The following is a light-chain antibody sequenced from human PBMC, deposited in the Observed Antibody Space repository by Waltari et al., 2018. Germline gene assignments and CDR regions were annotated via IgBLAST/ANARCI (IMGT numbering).Light chain of an antibody. CDR1: QSLSSS. J-gene: IGKJ2*01. V-gene: IGKV3-11*01. CDR3: QQRTNRPRMYT. CDR2: DVS. Sequence: EIVLTQSPGTLSLSPGERATLSCRASQSLSSSLAGYQQRPGQAPRLLIYDVSNRASGIPARFSGSGSGTDFTLTISSLEPEDFAVYYCQQRTNRPRMYTFGQGTKLE.